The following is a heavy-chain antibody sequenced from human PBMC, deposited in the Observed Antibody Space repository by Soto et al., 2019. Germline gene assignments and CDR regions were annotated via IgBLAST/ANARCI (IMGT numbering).Heavy chain of an antibody. Sequence: SETLSLTCAVYGGSFSGYYWSWIRQPPGKGLEWIGEINHSGSTNYNPSLKSRVTISVDTSKNQFSLKLSSVTAADTAVYYCARGSLLWFGEPENYGMDVWGQGTTVTVSS. J-gene: IGHJ6*02. V-gene: IGHV4-34*01. CDR3: ARGSLLWFGEPENYGMDV. CDR2: INHSGST. CDR1: GGSFSGYY. D-gene: IGHD3-10*01.